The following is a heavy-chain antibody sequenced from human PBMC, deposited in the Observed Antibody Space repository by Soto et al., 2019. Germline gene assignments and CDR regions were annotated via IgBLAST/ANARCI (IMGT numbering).Heavy chain of an antibody. CDR2: ISGSSSYI. CDR1: GFTFSSYS. Sequence: SLRLSCAASGFTFSSYSMNWVRQAPGKGLGWVSSISGSSSYIYYADSVKGRFTISRDNAKNSLYLQMNSLRAEDTAVYYCTRDRATYAFDIWGQGKMVTVSS. D-gene: IGHD5-12*01. CDR3: TRDRATYAFDI. V-gene: IGHV3-21*01. J-gene: IGHJ3*02.